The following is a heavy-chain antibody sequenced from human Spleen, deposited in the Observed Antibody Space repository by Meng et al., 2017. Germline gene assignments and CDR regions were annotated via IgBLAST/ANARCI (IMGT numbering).Heavy chain of an antibody. D-gene: IGHD6-13*01. CDR2: INAGNGNT. CDR1: GYTFTSYA. CDR3: ARDFSSSWYSASSRGFWFDP. J-gene: IGHJ5*02. V-gene: IGHV1-3*01. Sequence: QVQLVQSGAEVKKPGASVKVSCKASGYTFTSYAMHWVRQAPGQRLEWMGWINAGNGNTKYSQKFQGRVTITRDTSASTAYMELSSLRSEDTAVYYCARDFSSSWYSASSRGFWFDPWGQGTLVTVSS.